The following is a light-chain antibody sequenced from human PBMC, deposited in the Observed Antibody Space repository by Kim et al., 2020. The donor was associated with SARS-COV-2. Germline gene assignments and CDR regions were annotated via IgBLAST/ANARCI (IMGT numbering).Light chain of an antibody. CDR3: QQYNKWPT. CDR2: GAS. J-gene: IGKJ4*01. Sequence: SVSPGERATLSCRASPSISINLAWYQQKPGQAPRLLIYGASTRATGVPARFSGSGSGTEFTLTVSSLQSEDFAVYYCQQYNKWPTFGGGTKVDIK. V-gene: IGKV3-15*01. CDR1: PSISIN.